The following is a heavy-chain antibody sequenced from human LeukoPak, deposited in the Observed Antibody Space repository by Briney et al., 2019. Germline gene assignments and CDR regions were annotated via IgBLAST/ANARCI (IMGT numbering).Heavy chain of an antibody. Sequence: GGSLRLSCAASGFTFSNAWMSWVRQAPGKGLEWVGRIRSKSDGGTTDYAAPVKGRLTISRDDSKNTLYLRMNSLKTEDTAVYCCTTFGYSYGLAWGQGTLVTVSS. CDR1: GFTFSNAW. J-gene: IGHJ5*02. CDR2: IRSKSDGGTT. V-gene: IGHV3-15*01. D-gene: IGHD5-18*01. CDR3: TTFGYSYGLA.